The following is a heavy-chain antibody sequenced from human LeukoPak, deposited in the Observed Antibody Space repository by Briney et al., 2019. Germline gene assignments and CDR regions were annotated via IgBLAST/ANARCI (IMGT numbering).Heavy chain of an antibody. CDR3: ARVGDGYNSDADY. V-gene: IGHV1-3*01. J-gene: IGHJ4*02. Sequence: KFQGRVTITRDTSASTAYMELSSLRSDDTAVYYCARVGDGYNSDADYWGQGTLVTVSS. D-gene: IGHD5-24*01.